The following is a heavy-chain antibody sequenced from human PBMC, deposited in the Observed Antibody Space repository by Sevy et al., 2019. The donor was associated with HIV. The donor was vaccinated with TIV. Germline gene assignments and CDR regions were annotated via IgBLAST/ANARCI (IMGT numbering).Heavy chain of an antibody. D-gene: IGHD3-10*01. Sequence: ASVKVSCKASGGTFSSYAISWVRQAPGQGLEWMGGIIPIFGIANYAQKFQGRVTITADESTSTAYMELSSLRSEDTAVYYCARGRGSGSHDRYYGMDVWGQGTTVTVSS. J-gene: IGHJ6*02. CDR1: GGTFSSYA. V-gene: IGHV1-69*13. CDR3: ARGRGSGSHDRYYGMDV. CDR2: IIPIFGIA.